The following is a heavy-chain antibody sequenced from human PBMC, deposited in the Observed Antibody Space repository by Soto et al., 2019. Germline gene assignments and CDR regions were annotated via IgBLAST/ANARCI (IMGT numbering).Heavy chain of an antibody. V-gene: IGHV3-23*01. J-gene: IGHJ6*02. D-gene: IGHD3-10*01. CDR2: ISGSGGST. CDR1: GFTFSSYA. CDR3: AKDPQNLGGSGSYSYYYGMDV. Sequence: GGSLRLSCAASGFTFSSYAMSWVRQAPGKGLEWVSAISGSGGSTYYADSVKGRFTISRDNSKNTLYLQMNSLRAEDTAVYYCAKDPQNLGGSGSYSYYYGMDVWGQGTTVTVSS.